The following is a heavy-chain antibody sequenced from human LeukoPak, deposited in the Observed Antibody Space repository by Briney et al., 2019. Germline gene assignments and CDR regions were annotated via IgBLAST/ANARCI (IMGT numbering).Heavy chain of an antibody. D-gene: IGHD4-23*01. V-gene: IGHV3-74*01. Sequence: GGSLRLSCAASGFTFSSYWMNWDRQAPGKGLVWVSRIASDGSSTTYADSVKGRFSISRDNAKNTLYLQMNSLRVEDTAVYYCARGRPHGNDYWGQGTLVTVSS. CDR1: GFTFSSYW. CDR3: ARGRPHGNDY. J-gene: IGHJ4*02. CDR2: IASDGSST.